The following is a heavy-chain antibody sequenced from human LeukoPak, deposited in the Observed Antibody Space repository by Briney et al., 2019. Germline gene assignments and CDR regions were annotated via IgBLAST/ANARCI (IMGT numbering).Heavy chain of an antibody. CDR1: GYTFTGYY. V-gene: IGHV1-2*02. Sequence: ASVKVSCKVSGYTFTGYYMHWVRRAPGQGLEWMGWINPNSGGTNYAQKFQGRVTMTRDTSINTAYMELSRLRSDDTAVYYCARGPSGSYYGWFDPWGQGTLVSVSS. J-gene: IGHJ5*02. CDR2: INPNSGGT. CDR3: ARGPSGSYYGWFDP. D-gene: IGHD1-26*01.